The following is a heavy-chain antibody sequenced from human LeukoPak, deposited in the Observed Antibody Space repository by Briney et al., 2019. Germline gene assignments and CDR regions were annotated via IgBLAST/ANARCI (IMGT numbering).Heavy chain of an antibody. Sequence: GASVEVSCKASGFTFTSSAVQWVRQARGQRLEWIGWIVVGSGNTNYAQKFQERVTITRDMSTSTAYMELSSLRSEDTAVYYCAADRDRYYYDSSGFRAFDIWGQGTMVTVSS. V-gene: IGHV1-58*01. D-gene: IGHD3-22*01. CDR2: IVVGSGNT. CDR3: AADRDRYYYDSSGFRAFDI. CDR1: GFTFTSSA. J-gene: IGHJ3*02.